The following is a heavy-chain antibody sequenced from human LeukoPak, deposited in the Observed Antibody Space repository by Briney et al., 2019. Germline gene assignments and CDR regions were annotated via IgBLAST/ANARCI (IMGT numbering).Heavy chain of an antibody. CDR1: GFTFNSYS. Sequence: GGSLRLSCAASGFTFNSYSMNWVRQAPGKGLEWVSSISGSSSYIYYADSVKGRFTISRDNAKNSLYLQMNSLRAEDTAVYYCARGDSGSYYFDYWGQGTLVTVSS. V-gene: IGHV3-21*01. CDR3: ARGDSGSYYFDY. D-gene: IGHD1-26*01. J-gene: IGHJ4*02. CDR2: ISGSSSYI.